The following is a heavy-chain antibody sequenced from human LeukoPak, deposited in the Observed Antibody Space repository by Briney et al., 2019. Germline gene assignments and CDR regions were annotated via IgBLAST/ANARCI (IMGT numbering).Heavy chain of an antibody. Sequence: SETLSLTCAVYGGSLSAYYWTWIRQPPGKGLEWIGEINHGGSTNYNPSLKSRVTISIDTSKNQFSLKLTSVTAADTAVYYCAREPTYYDSIGYFDWGQGTLVTVSS. J-gene: IGHJ4*02. CDR3: AREPTYYDSIGYFD. D-gene: IGHD3-22*01. V-gene: IGHV4-34*01. CDR2: INHGGST. CDR1: GGSLSAYY.